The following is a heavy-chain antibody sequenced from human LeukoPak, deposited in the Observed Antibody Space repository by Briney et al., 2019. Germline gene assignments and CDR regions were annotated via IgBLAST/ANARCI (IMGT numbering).Heavy chain of an antibody. V-gene: IGHV4-30-4*01. D-gene: IGHD3-10*01. J-gene: IGHJ5*02. CDR1: GGSISSGDYY. CDR2: IYYSGST. CDR3: AREGGYYGSGSLNWFDP. Sequence: TLSLTCTVSGGSISSGDYYWSWIRQPPGKGLEWIGYIYYSGSTYYNPSLKSRVTISVDTSKNQFSLKLSSVTAADTAVYYCAREGGYYGSGSLNWFDPWGQGTLVTVSS.